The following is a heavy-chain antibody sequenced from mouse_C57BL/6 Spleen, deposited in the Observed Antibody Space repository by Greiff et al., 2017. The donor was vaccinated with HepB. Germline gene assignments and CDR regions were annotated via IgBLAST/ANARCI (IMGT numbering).Heavy chain of an antibody. Sequence: QVQLKQSGAELVKPGASVKMSCKASGYTFTTYPIEWMKQNHGKSLEWIGNFHPYNDDTKYNEKFKGKATLTVEKSSSTVYLELSRLTSDDSAVYYCARAYYYGSNWYFDVWGTGTTVTVSS. J-gene: IGHJ1*03. V-gene: IGHV1-47*01. D-gene: IGHD1-1*01. CDR3: ARAYYYGSNWYFDV. CDR2: FHPYNDDT. CDR1: GYTFTTYP.